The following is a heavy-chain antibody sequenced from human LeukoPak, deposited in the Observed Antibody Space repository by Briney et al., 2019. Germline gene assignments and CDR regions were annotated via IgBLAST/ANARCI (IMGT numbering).Heavy chain of an antibody. Sequence: SVKVSCKASGGTFSSYAISWVRQAPGQGLEWMGRIIPILGIANYAQKFQGRVTITADKSTSTAYMELSSLRSEDTAVYYCARDMGRYCSGDSCYSDQHYYYYGMDVWGQGTTVTVSS. J-gene: IGHJ6*02. CDR3: ARDMGRYCSGDSCYSDQHYYYYGMDV. V-gene: IGHV1-69*04. CDR2: IIPILGIA. D-gene: IGHD2-15*01. CDR1: GGTFSSYA.